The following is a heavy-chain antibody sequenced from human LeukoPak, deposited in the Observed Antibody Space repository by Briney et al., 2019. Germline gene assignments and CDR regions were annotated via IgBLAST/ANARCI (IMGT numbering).Heavy chain of an antibody. D-gene: IGHD3-3*01. Sequence: SETLSLTCTVSGGSISSSSYYWGWIRQPPGKGLEWIGSIYYSGSTYYNPSLKSRVTISVDTSKNQFSLKLSSVTAADTAVYYCARDLTRITIFGVVNAWFDPWGQGTLVTVSS. J-gene: IGHJ5*02. CDR3: ARDLTRITIFGVVNAWFDP. CDR1: GGSISSSSYY. V-gene: IGHV4-39*07. CDR2: IYYSGST.